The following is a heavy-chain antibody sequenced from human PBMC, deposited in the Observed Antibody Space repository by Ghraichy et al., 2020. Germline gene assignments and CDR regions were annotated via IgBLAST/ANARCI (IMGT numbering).Heavy chain of an antibody. Sequence: SETLSLTCAVSGGSISSSNWWSWVRQPPGKGLEWIGEIYHSGSTNYNPSLKSRVTISVDKSKNQFSLKLSSVTAADTAVYYCARVFDSSGYDPRFDYWGQGTLVTVSS. CDR1: GGSISSSNW. J-gene: IGHJ4*02. CDR3: ARVFDSSGYDPRFDY. D-gene: IGHD3-22*01. CDR2: IYHSGST. V-gene: IGHV4-4*02.